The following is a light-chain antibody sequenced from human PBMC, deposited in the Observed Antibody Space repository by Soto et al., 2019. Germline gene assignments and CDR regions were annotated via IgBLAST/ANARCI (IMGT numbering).Light chain of an antibody. CDR1: NSNIGRGN. Sequence: QSVLAQPPSASVPPVQRVTISCFGSNSNIGRGNVYWDHHLPGTAPKLLIYRNNQRPSGVPDRFSGFKSGTSASLAISGLRSEDASDYYCAAWDDSLSGVVFGGGTKLTVL. CDR2: RNN. J-gene: IGLJ2*01. V-gene: IGLV1-47*01. CDR3: AAWDDSLSGVV.